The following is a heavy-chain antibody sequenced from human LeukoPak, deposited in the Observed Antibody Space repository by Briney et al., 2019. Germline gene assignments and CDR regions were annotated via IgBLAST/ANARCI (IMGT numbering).Heavy chain of an antibody. CDR2: ISSSGSPI. J-gene: IGHJ4*02. CDR3: VREPPRTVPGIVFDY. CDR1: GFTFSDYS. D-gene: IGHD6-19*01. Sequence: GGSLRLSCAASGFTFSDYSINWVRQAPGKGLEWVSYISSSGSPIYYADSLKGRFTISRDNAKNSLYLQMNSLRAEDTAVYYCVREPPRTVPGIVFDYWGQGTLVTVSS. V-gene: IGHV3-48*01.